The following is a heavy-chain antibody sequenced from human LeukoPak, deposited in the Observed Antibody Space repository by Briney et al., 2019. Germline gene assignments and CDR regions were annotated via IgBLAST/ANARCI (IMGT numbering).Heavy chain of an antibody. J-gene: IGHJ4*02. CDR2: IHYSGIT. V-gene: IGHV4-30-4*01. CDR3: ARQIPRGGFDY. D-gene: IGHD3-16*01. Sequence: SETLSLTCTVSGGSISTNDYFWSWIRQSPEKGLEWIGYIHYSGITKSNPSLESRLTLSVDTSKNQFSLKLSSVTAADTAVYYCARQIPRGGFDYWGQGTLVTVSS. CDR1: GGSISTNDYF.